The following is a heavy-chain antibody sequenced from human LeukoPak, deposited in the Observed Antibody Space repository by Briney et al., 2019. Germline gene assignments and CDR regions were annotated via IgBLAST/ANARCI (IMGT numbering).Heavy chain of an antibody. V-gene: IGHV1-2*02. CDR2: TNPNSGGT. J-gene: IGHJ3*02. D-gene: IGHD4-17*01. Sequence: ASVKVSCKASGYTFTGYYIHWVRQAPGQGLEWMGWTNPNSGGTNFAQKFQGRVTMTRDTSISTAYMELSGLTSDDTAVYYCARRSASVTYPFAFDIWGQGTMVTVSS. CDR3: ARRSASVTYPFAFDI. CDR1: GYTFTGYY.